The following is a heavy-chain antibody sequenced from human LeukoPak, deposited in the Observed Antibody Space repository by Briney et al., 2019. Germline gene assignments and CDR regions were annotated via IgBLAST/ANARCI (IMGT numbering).Heavy chain of an antibody. CDR2: ISAYNGNT. Sequence: ASVKVSCKASGYTFTSYGTSWVRQAPGQGLGWMGWISAYNGNTNYAQKLQGRVTMTTDTSTSTAYMELRSLRSDDTAVYYCARDQWLGDAFDIWGQGTMVTVSS. CDR1: GYTFTSYG. D-gene: IGHD6-19*01. V-gene: IGHV1-18*01. J-gene: IGHJ3*02. CDR3: ARDQWLGDAFDI.